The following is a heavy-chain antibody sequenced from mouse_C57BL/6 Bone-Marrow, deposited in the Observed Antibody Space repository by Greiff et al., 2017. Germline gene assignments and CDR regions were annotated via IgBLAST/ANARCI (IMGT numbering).Heavy chain of an antibody. CDR3: ARRLRRWYYCDY. J-gene: IGHJ2*01. CDR2: IYPRSGNT. Sequence: VQLQQSGAELARPGASVKLSCKASGYTFTSYGISWVKQRTGQGLEWIGEIYPRSGNTYYNEKFKGKATLTADKSSSTAYMELRSLTSEDSAVYFCARRLRRWYYCDYWGQGTTLTVSS. V-gene: IGHV1-81*01. D-gene: IGHD1-2*01. CDR1: GYTFTSYG.